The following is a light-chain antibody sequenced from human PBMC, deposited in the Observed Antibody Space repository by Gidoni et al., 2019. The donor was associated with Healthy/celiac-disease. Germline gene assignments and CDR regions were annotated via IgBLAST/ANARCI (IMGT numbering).Light chain of an antibody. CDR3: QQSYSTPQT. Sequence: IQMTPSPSSLSASVGDRASITCRASQSISSYLNWYQQKPGKAPKLLIYAASSLQSGVPSRFSGSGSGTDFTLTISSLQPEDFATYYCQQSYSTPQTFGGGTKVEIK. J-gene: IGKJ4*01. CDR1: QSISSY. CDR2: AAS. V-gene: IGKV1-39*01.